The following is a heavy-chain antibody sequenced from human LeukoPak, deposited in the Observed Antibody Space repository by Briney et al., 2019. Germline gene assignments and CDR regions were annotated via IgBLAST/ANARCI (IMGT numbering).Heavy chain of an antibody. J-gene: IGHJ4*02. CDR3: ARTTGGAFDY. V-gene: IGHV4-59*01. CDR1: GGSISSYY. CDR2: IYYGGST. D-gene: IGHD1-1*01. Sequence: SETLSLTCTVSGGSISSYYWSWIRQPPGKGLEWIGYIYYGGSTNYNPSLKSRVTISVDTSKNQFSLKLSSVTAADTAVYYCARTTGGAFDYWGQGTLVTVSS.